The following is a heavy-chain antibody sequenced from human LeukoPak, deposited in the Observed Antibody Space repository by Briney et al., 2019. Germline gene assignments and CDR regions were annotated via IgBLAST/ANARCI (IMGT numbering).Heavy chain of an antibody. CDR2: TYSGGTT. J-gene: IGHJ4*02. D-gene: IGHD2-2*01. CDR3: AKEGGLGYCSTTSCAFAH. Sequence: GGSLRLSCAGSGFSVSDNYMTWVRQAPGKGLEWVSVTYSGGTTYYADSVEGRFTISRDNSKNTLYLQMKSLRTEDTAVYYYAKEGGLGYCSTTSCAFAHWGRGTLVTVSS. CDR1: GFSVSDNY. V-gene: IGHV3-53*01.